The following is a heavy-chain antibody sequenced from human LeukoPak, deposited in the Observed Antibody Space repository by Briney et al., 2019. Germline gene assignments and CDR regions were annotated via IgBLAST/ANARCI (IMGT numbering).Heavy chain of an antibody. CDR1: GFTFSSYA. J-gene: IGHJ4*02. D-gene: IGHD2-2*01. CDR2: ISGSGGST. V-gene: IGHV3-23*01. Sequence: GGSLRLSCAASGFTFSSYAMSWVCQAPGTGLEWVSAISGSGGSTYYADSVKGRFTISRDNSKNTLYLQMNSLRAEDTAVYYCARVVVPAAPNFDYWGQGTLVTVSS. CDR3: ARVVVPAAPNFDY.